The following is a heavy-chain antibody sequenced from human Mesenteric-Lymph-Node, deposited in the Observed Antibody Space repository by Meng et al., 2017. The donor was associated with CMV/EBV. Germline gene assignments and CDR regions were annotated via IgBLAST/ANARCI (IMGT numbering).Heavy chain of an antibody. Sequence: GESLKISCAASGFTFSSSSMNWVRQAPGKGLEWVSSISTSSSYIYYADSVKGRFTISRDNAKNSLYLQMNSLRAEDTAVYYCAREGDSSSWSNFDYWGQGALVTVSS. V-gene: IGHV3-21*01. CDR1: GFTFSSSS. CDR2: ISTSSSYI. CDR3: AREGDSSSWSNFDY. D-gene: IGHD6-13*01. J-gene: IGHJ4*02.